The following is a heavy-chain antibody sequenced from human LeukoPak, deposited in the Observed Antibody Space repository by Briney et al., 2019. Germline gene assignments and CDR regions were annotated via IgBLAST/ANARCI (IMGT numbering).Heavy chain of an antibody. J-gene: IGHJ6*02. CDR1: GFTVSSSF. CDR2: VYAGGGT. CDR3: AREPSDIALDV. V-gene: IGHV3-53*01. D-gene: IGHD2-15*01. Sequence: GGSLRLSCAASGFTVSSSFMNWVRQAPGKGLEWVSVVYAGGGTSYADSVEGRFIISRDNPKNTLYLQMNSLRAEDTAVYYCAREPSDIALDVWGRGTTVTVSS.